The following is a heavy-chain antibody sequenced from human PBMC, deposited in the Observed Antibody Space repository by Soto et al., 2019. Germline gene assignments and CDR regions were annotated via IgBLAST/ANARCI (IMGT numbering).Heavy chain of an antibody. D-gene: IGHD3-10*01. Sequence: GGSLRLSCAASGFTFSSHAMNWVRQAPGKGLEWVSSIDSSSSFIYYADSVKGRFTISRDNAKNSLYLQMSSLRAEDTAVYYCARDPLWFGEIGYFDYWGQGALVTVSS. CDR3: ARDPLWFGEIGYFDY. CDR1: GFTFSSHA. V-gene: IGHV3-21*01. CDR2: IDSSSSFI. J-gene: IGHJ4*02.